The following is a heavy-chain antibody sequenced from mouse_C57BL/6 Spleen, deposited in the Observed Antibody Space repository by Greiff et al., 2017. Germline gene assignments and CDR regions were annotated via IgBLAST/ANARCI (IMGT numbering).Heavy chain of an antibody. V-gene: IGHV1-55*01. CDR2: INPGSGGT. D-gene: IGHD2-1*01. CDR3: ARSNGNYVWFAY. CDR1: GYTFTSYW. Sequence: QVQLQQPGAELVKPGASVKMSCKASGYTFTSYWITWVKQRPGQGLEWIGVINPGSGGTNYNEKFKGKATLTADKSSSTAYMQLSSLTSEDSAVYFCARSNGNYVWFAYWGQGTLVTVSA. J-gene: IGHJ3*01.